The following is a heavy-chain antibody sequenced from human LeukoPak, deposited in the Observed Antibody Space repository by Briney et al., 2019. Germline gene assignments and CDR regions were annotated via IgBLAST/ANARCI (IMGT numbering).Heavy chain of an antibody. D-gene: IGHD3-22*01. CDR1: GGSISTYS. Sequence: SETLSLTCTVPGGSISTYSWSWIRQPPGKGLEWIGYVYYRGTTNYSPSLKSRVTMSVDTSENQFSLKLSSVTAADTAVYYCASESSGSYYNYFDYWGQGTLVTVSS. V-gene: IGHV4-59*01. CDR2: VYYRGTT. J-gene: IGHJ4*02. CDR3: ASESSGSYYNYFDY.